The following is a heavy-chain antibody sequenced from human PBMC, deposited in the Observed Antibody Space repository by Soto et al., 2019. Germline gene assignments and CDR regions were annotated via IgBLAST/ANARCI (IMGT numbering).Heavy chain of an antibody. CDR2: ISYDGSNK. D-gene: IGHD3-16*01. CDR1: GFTFSSYA. Sequence: GGSLRLSCAASGFTFSSYAMHWVRQAPGKGLEWVAVISYDGSNKYYADSVKGRFTISRDNSKNTLYLQMNSLRAEDTAVYYCARAPETGGAWGQGTLVTVSS. CDR3: ARAPETGGA. V-gene: IGHV3-30-3*01. J-gene: IGHJ5*02.